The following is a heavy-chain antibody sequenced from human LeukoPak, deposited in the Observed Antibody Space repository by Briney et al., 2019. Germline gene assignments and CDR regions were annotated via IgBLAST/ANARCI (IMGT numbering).Heavy chain of an antibody. J-gene: IGHJ3*01. CDR2: IYPGDSDI. D-gene: IGHD4-17*01. CDR3: ARRAGDSVTKRAFDF. Sequence: GESLKISCKGSGYSFTTNWIGWVRQMPGKGLEWMGIIYPGDSDIRYNPPFQGQVTISADKSISTAYLQWRSLKASDTAMYYCARRAGDSVTKRAFDFWGQGTMVTVSS. V-gene: IGHV5-51*01. CDR1: GYSFTTNW.